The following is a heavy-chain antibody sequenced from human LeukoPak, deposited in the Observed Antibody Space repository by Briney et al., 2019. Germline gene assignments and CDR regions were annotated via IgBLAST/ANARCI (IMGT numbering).Heavy chain of an antibody. V-gene: IGHV3-30*03. CDR3: ARGASITMVRDAFDI. D-gene: IGHD3-10*01. CDR1: GFTFSSYG. J-gene: IGHJ3*02. Sequence: PGRSLRLPCAASGFTFSSYGMHWVRQAPGKGLEWVAVISYDGSNKYYADSVKGRFTISRDNAKNSLYLQMNSLRAEDTAVYYCARGASITMVRDAFDIWGQGTMVTVSS. CDR2: ISYDGSNK.